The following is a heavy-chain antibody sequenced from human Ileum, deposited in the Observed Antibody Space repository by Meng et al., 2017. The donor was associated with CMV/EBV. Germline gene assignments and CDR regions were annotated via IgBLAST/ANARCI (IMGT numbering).Heavy chain of an antibody. D-gene: IGHD3-10*01. Sequence: GGAVRLPCKGYGYSFTSYWIAWARQMPGKGLEWMGIIYPGDSDTRYSPSFQGQVTMSADKSISTAYLQWSSLKASDTAMYYCARYYGAGSYYRRWFDRWGQGTLVTVSS. CDR2: IYPGDSDT. J-gene: IGHJ5*02. CDR3: ARYYGAGSYYRRWFDR. V-gene: IGHV5-51*03. CDR1: GYSFTSYW.